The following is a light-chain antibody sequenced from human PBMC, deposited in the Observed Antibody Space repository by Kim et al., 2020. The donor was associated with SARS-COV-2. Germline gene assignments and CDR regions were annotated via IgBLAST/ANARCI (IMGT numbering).Light chain of an antibody. CDR1: QSVSSSY. CDR2: GAS. Sequence: SPGEKATRACMASQSVSSSYLAWYQQKPGQAPRLLIYGASSRATGIPDRFSGSGSGTDFTLTISRLEPEDFAVYYCQQYGSSPMYTFGQGTKLEI. CDR3: QQYGSSPMYT. V-gene: IGKV3-20*01. J-gene: IGKJ2*01.